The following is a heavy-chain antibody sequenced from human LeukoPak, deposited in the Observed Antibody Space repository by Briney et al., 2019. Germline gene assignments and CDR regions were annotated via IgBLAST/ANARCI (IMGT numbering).Heavy chain of an antibody. V-gene: IGHV4-34*01. J-gene: IGHJ4*02. Sequence: SETLSLTCAVYGGSFSGYYWSWIRQPPGKGLEWIGEINHSGSTNYNPSLKSRVTISVDTSKNQFSLKLSSVTAADTAVYYCARAYCVGDCTVLHIYFDNWGQGTLVTVSS. CDR2: INHSGST. CDR1: GGSFSGYY. D-gene: IGHD2-21*02. CDR3: ARAYCVGDCTVLHIYFDN.